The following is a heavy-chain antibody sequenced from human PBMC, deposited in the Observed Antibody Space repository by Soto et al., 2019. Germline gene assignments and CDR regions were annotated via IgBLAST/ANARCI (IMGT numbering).Heavy chain of an antibody. J-gene: IGHJ6*02. CDR3: ARDLAVVVAATPPINSYYYYGMDV. CDR2: TYYRSKWYN. V-gene: IGHV6-1*01. Sequence: SPTLSLTCAISGDSVSSNSAAWNWIRQSPSRGLEWLGRTYYRSKWYNDYAVSVKSRITINPDTSKNQFSLQLNSVTPEDTAVYYCARDLAVVVAATPPINSYYYYGMDVWGQGTTVTVSS. CDR1: GDSVSSNSAA. D-gene: IGHD2-15*01.